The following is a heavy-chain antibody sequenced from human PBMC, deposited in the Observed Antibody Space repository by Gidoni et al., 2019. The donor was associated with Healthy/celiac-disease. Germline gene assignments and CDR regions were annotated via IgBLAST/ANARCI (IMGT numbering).Heavy chain of an antibody. CDR2: IYSGGST. V-gene: IGHV3-66*01. J-gene: IGHJ4*02. CDR3: ASPGEAVAGRFDY. Sequence: EVQLVESGGGLVQPGGSLRLSCAASGFTVSSNYMSWVRQAPGKGLEWVSVIYSGGSTYYADSVKGRFTISRDNSKNTLYLQMNSLRAEDTAVYYCASPGEAVAGRFDYWGQGTLVTVSS. D-gene: IGHD6-19*01. CDR1: GFTVSSNY.